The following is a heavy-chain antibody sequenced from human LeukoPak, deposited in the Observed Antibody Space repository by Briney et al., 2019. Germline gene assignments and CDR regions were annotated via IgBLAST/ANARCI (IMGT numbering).Heavy chain of an antibody. Sequence: SETLSLTCTVSGGSISSYYWSWIRQPAGKGLEWIGRIYTSGSTNYNPSLKSRVTMSVDTSKNQFSLKLSSVTAADTAVYYCARLRGFGELFTAFDMWGQGTMVTVSS. CDR3: ARLRGFGELFTAFDM. D-gene: IGHD3-10*01. V-gene: IGHV4-4*07. CDR1: GGSISSYY. CDR2: IYTSGST. J-gene: IGHJ3*02.